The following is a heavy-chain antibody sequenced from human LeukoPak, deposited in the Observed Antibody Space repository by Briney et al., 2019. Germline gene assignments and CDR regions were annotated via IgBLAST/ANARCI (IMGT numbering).Heavy chain of an antibody. J-gene: IGHJ4*02. V-gene: IGHV3-23*01. CDR2: LSGSGGST. D-gene: IGHD3-22*01. CDR1: GFTFSSSA. Sequence: PGGSLRLSCAASGFTFSSSAMSWVRQAPGKGLEWVSALSGSGGSTYYADSVKGRFAISRDNSKNTLYLQMTSLRAEDTAVYFCANEDYYDSSDYYYFDYWGQGTLVTVSS. CDR3: ANEDYYDSSDYYYFDY.